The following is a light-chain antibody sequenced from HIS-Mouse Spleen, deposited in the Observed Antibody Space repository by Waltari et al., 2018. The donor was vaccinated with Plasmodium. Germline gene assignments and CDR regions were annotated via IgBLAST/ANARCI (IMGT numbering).Light chain of an antibody. CDR1: KIGSKS. J-gene: IGLJ2*01. CDR3: QVWDSSSDHVV. Sequence: SYVLTQPPSVSVAPGQTARITCGGDKIGSKSVHRYQQKPGQAPVLVVYDDSDRPSGIPERFSGSNSGNTATLTISRVEAGDEADYYCQVWDSSSDHVVFGGGTKLTVL. CDR2: DDS. V-gene: IGLV3-21*02.